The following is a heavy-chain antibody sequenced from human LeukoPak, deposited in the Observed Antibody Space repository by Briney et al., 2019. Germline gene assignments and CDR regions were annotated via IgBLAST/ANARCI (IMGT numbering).Heavy chain of an antibody. CDR3: AKDYSKTSYYGSGTYYRPNWFDP. V-gene: IGHV3-30*02. CDR2: IRYDGSNK. Sequence: PGGSLRLSCAASGFTLRGYGMHWVRQAPGKGLEWVAFIRYDGSNKYYADSVKGRFTISRDNSKNTLYLQMNSLRPEDTAVYYCAKDYSKTSYYGSGTYYRPNWFDPWGQGTLVIVSS. J-gene: IGHJ5*02. D-gene: IGHD3-10*01. CDR1: GFTLRGYG.